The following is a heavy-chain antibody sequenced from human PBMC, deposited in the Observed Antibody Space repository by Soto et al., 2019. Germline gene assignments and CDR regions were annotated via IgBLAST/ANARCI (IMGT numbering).Heavy chain of an antibody. V-gene: IGHV1-69*13. D-gene: IGHD2-15*01. J-gene: IGHJ3*02. CDR3: ARADDIVGNAFDI. CDR1: GGTFSSYA. Sequence: SVKFYCKGSGGTFSSYAISWVRQAPGQGLEWMGGIIPIFGTANYAQKFQGRVTITADESTSTAYMELSSLRSEDTAVYYCARADDIVGNAFDIWGQGTMVTVSS. CDR2: IIPIFGTA.